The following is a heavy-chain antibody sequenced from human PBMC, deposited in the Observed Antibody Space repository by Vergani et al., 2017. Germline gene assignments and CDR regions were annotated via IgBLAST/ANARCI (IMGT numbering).Heavy chain of an antibody. V-gene: IGHV4-4*07. CDR1: GYSFTSYW. Sequence: VQLVQSGAEVKKPGESLKISCKGSGYSFTSYWIGWIRQPAGKGLEWIGRIYTSGSTNYNPSLKSRVTISVDTSKNQFSLKLSSVTAADTAVYYCARYGSGSYYFDYWGQGTLVTVSS. CDR3: ARYGSGSYYFDY. J-gene: IGHJ4*02. CDR2: IYTSGST. D-gene: IGHD3-10*01.